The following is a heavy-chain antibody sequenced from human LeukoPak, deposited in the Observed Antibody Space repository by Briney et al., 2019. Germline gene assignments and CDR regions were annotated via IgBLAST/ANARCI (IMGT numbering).Heavy chain of an antibody. D-gene: IGHD2-15*01. Sequence: PSETLSLTSAVHGGSFSGYYWSSIRQPPGKGLEWIGEINHSGSTNYNPSLKSRVTISVDTSKNQFSLKLSSVTAADTAVYYCARGPLGYCSGGSCYSRAFDIWGQGTMVTVSS. CDR3: ARGPLGYCSGGSCYSRAFDI. CDR2: INHSGST. J-gene: IGHJ3*02. CDR1: GGSFSGYY. V-gene: IGHV4-34*01.